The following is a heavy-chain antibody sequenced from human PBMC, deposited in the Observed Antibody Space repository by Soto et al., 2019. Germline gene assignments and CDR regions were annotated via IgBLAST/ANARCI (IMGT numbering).Heavy chain of an antibody. V-gene: IGHV4-31*03. Sequence: QVQLQESGPGLVKPSQTLSLTYTVSGGSISSGGYYWSWIRQHPGKGLEWIGYIYYSGSTYYNPSLKSRVTISVDTSKNQFSLKLSSVTAADTAVYYCARVFIVATMSHYFDYWGQGTLVTVSS. J-gene: IGHJ4*02. CDR1: GGSISSGGYY. CDR2: IYYSGST. CDR3: ARVFIVATMSHYFDY. D-gene: IGHD5-12*01.